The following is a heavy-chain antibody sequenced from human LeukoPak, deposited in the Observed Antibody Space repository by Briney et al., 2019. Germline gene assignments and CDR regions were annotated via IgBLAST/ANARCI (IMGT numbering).Heavy chain of an antibody. D-gene: IGHD5-12*01. CDR1: GFTFSSNS. CDR3: AKEHRGYSGSAVGSSFAP. J-gene: IGHJ5*02. CDR2: IYSGGNT. V-gene: IGHV3-53*01. Sequence: GALRLSCTVSGFTFSSNSMSWVRQAPGKGLEWVSFIYSGGNTHNSDSVKGRFTISRDNSKNTPYLQMNSLRAEDTAVYYCAKEHRGYSGSAVGSSFAPWGQGPLVPVSS.